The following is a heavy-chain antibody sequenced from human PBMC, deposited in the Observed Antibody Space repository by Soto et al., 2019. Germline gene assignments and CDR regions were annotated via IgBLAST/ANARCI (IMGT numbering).Heavy chain of an antibody. CDR1: GFTFGDYA. J-gene: IGHJ6*02. D-gene: IGHD2-2*01. Sequence: LSLSCTGSGFTFGDYAISWSRQAPGKGLEWVGVIRSKAYGETKDYAASVKGRFTILRDDSKSIAYLQMNSLQSEDTGVYYCTRYTSTSRYSYFGMDVWGHGTTVTVSS. CDR3: TRYTSTSRYSYFGMDV. V-gene: IGHV3-49*03. CDR2: IRSKAYGETK.